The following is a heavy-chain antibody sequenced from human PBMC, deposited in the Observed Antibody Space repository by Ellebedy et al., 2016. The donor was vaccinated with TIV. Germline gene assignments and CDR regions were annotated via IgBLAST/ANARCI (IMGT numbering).Heavy chain of an antibody. CDR1: GFTFSSYA. CDR3: AKDLTSVVAAVDY. CDR2: ISGSGGST. Sequence: GESLKISXAASGFTFSSYAMSWVRQAPGKGLEWVSAISGSGGSTYYADSVKGRFTISRDNSKNTLYLQMNSLRAEDTAVYYCAKDLTSVVAAVDYWGQGTLVTVSS. D-gene: IGHD6-19*01. J-gene: IGHJ4*02. V-gene: IGHV3-23*01.